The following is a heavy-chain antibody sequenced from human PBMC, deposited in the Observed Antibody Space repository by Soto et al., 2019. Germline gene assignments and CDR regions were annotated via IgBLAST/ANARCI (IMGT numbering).Heavy chain of an antibody. CDR3: ARKTGDSSGYYYLYYYGMDV. D-gene: IGHD3-22*01. Sequence: SETLSLTCTVSGGSISSSSYYWGWIRQPPGKGLEWIGSIYYSGSTYYNPSLKSRVTIPVDTSKNQFSLKLSSVTAADTAVYYCARKTGDSSGYYYLYYYGMDVWGQGTTVTVSS. V-gene: IGHV4-39*01. CDR1: GGSISSSSYY. J-gene: IGHJ6*02. CDR2: IYYSGST.